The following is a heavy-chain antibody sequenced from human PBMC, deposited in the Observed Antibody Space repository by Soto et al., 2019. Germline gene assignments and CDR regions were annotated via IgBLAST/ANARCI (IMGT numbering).Heavy chain of an antibody. CDR2: ISYDGSNK. CDR3: ARSATLVGATTY. CDR1: GFTFSSYA. J-gene: IGHJ4*02. Sequence: VQLLESGGGLVQPGGSLRLSCAASGFTFSSYAMHWVRQAPGKGLEWVAVISYDGSNKYYADSVKGRFTISRDNSKNTLYLQMNSLRAEDTAVYYCARSATLVGATTYWGQGTLVTVSS. V-gene: IGHV3-30-3*01. D-gene: IGHD1-26*01.